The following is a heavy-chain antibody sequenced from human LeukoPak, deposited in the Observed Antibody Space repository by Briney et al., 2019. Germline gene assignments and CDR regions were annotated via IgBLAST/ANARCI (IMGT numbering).Heavy chain of an antibody. J-gene: IGHJ4*02. CDR2: ISGSGGST. D-gene: IGHD3-22*01. V-gene: IGHV3-23*01. CDR1: GFTFSSYA. Sequence: GGSLRLSCAASGFTFSSYAMNWVRQAPGTGLEWVSGISGSGGSTYYADSVKGRFTIFRDNSKNTLYLQMNSLRADDTAVYYCAKGSYYDSSGYHPLSFDYWGQGTLVTVSS. CDR3: AKGSYYDSSGYHPLSFDY.